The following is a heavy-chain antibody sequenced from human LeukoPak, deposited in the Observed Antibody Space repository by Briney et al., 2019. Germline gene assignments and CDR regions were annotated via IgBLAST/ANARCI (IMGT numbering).Heavy chain of an antibody. CDR3: ARHYAVAGTGWFDP. CDR1: GYSFTSYW. J-gene: IGHJ5*02. V-gene: IGHV5-51*01. CDR2: IYPGDSDI. D-gene: IGHD6-19*01. Sequence: GESLKISCKGSGYSFTSYWISWVRQMPGKGLEWMGIIYPGDSDIRYSPSFQGQVTISADKSISTAYLQWSSLKASDTAMYYCARHYAVAGTGWFDPWGQGTLVTVSS.